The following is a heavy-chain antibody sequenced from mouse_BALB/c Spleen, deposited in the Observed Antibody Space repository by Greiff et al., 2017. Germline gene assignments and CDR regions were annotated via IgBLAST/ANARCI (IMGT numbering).Heavy chain of an antibody. CDR2: IRSKSNNYAT. Sequence: EVKLLESGGGLVQPKGSLKLSCAASGFTFNTYAMNWVRQAPGKGLEWVARIRSKSNNYATYYADSVKDRFTISRDDSQSMLYLQMNNLKTEDTAMYYCVRGDLAMDYWGQGTSVTVSS. CDR1: GFTFNTYA. V-gene: IGHV10-1*02. CDR3: VRGDLAMDY. J-gene: IGHJ4*01. D-gene: IGHD3-3*01.